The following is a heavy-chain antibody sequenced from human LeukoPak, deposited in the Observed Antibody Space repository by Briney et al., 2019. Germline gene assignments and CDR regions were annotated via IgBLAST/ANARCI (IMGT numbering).Heavy chain of an antibody. V-gene: IGHV3-21*01. CDR2: IGTSGKYI. D-gene: IGHD1-7*01. J-gene: IGHJ6*03. CDR3: ECKTGTTYYYYYYMDL. Sequence: GGSLRLSCAATGFTFSDSTMNWVRQAPGKGLEWVSSIGTSGKYIYYADSVKGRFTVSRDNAKNSLFLQMHSLRADDTAVYYCECKTGTTYYYYYYMDLWGTGTTVTVSS. CDR1: GFTFSDST.